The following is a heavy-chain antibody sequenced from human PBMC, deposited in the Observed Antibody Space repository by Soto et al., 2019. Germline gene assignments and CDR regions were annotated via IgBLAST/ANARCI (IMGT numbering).Heavy chain of an antibody. CDR3: ARGFRRSCSGTRCLYFAY. J-gene: IGHJ4*02. V-gene: IGHV1-18*01. Sequence: ASVKVSCKASGYTFTSYGFSWVRQAPGQGLEWVAWISANNGDTNSAEKFQGRVTLTTDTSTSTAYMELRSLRSDDTAVYYCARGFRRSCSGTRCLYFAYWGQGTLVTVSS. D-gene: IGHD2-2*01. CDR2: ISANNGDT. CDR1: GYTFTSYG.